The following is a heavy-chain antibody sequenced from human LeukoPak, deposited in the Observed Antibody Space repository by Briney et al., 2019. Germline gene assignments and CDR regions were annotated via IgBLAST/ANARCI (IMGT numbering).Heavy chain of an antibody. CDR1: GFTFSSYG. J-gene: IGHJ6*04. CDR2: ISYDGSNK. D-gene: IGHD6-13*01. CDR3: ARERDSSSWPHYGMDV. Sequence: PGRSLRLSCAASGFTFSSYGMHWVRQAPGKGLEWVAVISYDGSNKYYADSVKGRFTISRDNSKNTLYLQMSSLRAEDTAVYYCARERDSSSWPHYGMDVWGKGTTVTVSS. V-gene: IGHV3-30*03.